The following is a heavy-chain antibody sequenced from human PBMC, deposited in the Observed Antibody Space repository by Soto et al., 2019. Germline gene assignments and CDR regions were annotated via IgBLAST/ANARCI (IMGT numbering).Heavy chain of an antibody. J-gene: IGHJ2*01. CDR3: AREGGAAPGARREWYLDL. CDR2: INPHTGDT. CDR1: GYTLTDYY. Sequence: QVHLVQSGAEVKKPGASVTVSCKTSGYTLTDYYIHLVRQAPGQGLEWMAWINPHTGDTGIAERFQGRVTMTRDTSTNPAHMGLTSLTSDDTAIYYCAREGGAAPGARREWYLDLWGRGSLVTVSS. D-gene: IGHD6-25*01. V-gene: IGHV1-2*02.